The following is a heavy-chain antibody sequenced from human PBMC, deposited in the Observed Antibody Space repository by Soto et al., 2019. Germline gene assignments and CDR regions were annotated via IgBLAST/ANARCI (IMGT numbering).Heavy chain of an antibody. CDR1: GFTFSSYA. J-gene: IGHJ4*02. CDR3: ASAVVPTFSGRKYYYDSSGYYSFGY. CDR2: ISYDGSNK. D-gene: IGHD3-22*01. V-gene: IGHV3-30-3*01. Sequence: GGSLRLSCAASGFTFSSYAMHWVRQAPGKGLEWVAVISYDGSNKYYADSVKGRFTISRDNSKDTLYLQMNSLRSEDTAVYYCASAVVPTFSGRKYYYDSSGYYSFGYWGQGTLVTVSS.